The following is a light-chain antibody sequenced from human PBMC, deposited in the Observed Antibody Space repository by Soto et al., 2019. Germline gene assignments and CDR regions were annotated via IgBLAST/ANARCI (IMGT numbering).Light chain of an antibody. CDR2: EVS. CDR3: SLYTTTSSWV. J-gene: IGLJ3*02. CDR1: ASDVGSYNR. Sequence: QSVLTQPPSVSGSPGQSVTISCTGTASDVGSYNRVSWYQQPPGAAPKLMIYEVSNRPSGVPDRFSGSKSGNTASLTISGLLAEDEGDYYCSLYTTTSSWVFGGGTKLTV. V-gene: IGLV2-18*01.